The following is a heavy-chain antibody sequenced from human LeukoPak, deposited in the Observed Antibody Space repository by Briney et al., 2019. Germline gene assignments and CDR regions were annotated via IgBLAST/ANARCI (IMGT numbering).Heavy chain of an antibody. CDR2: IYYSGST. CDR3: ARGPGITIFGVVILDPQFDY. Sequence: SETLYLTCTVSGGSVSSGSYYWSWLRQPPGKGLEWIGYIYYSGSTNYNPSLKSRVTISVDTSKNQFSLKLSSVTAADTAVYYCARGPGITIFGVVILDPQFDYWGQETLVTVSS. CDR1: GGSVSSGSYY. D-gene: IGHD3-3*01. J-gene: IGHJ4*02. V-gene: IGHV4-61*01.